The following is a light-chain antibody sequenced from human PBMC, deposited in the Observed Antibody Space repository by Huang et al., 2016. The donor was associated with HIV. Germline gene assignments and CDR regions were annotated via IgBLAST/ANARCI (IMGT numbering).Light chain of an antibody. Sequence: DIQMTESTLSLSASVGDRVTFTCRADQNITKSLNWYQQKPGKAPKLLIYTVSNLESGGPSRFSGSGSGSRFTLNIGNLQPEDFATYYCQQSFSVPRTFG. CDR3: QQSFSVPRT. V-gene: IGKV1-39*01. CDR1: QNITKS. J-gene: IGKJ1*01. CDR2: TVS.